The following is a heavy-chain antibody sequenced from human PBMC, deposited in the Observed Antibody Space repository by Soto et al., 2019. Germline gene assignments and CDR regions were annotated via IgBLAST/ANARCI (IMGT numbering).Heavy chain of an antibody. V-gene: IGHV1-46*01. CDR2: INPSGGST. Sequence: QVQLVQSGAEVKKPGASVKVSCKASGYTFTSYYMHWVRQAPGQGLEWMGIINPSGGSTSYAQKFKGRLPMTSDTSTSQVYMEQSSLRSEDTAVYYCARALFPYEYSRSSVGGYWGQGTLLTVSS. CDR3: ARALFPYEYSRSSVGGY. CDR1: GYTFTSYY. J-gene: IGHJ4*02. D-gene: IGHD6-6*01.